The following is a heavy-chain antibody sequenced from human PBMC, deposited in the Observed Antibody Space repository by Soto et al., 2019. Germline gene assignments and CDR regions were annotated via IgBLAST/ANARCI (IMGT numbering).Heavy chain of an antibody. Sequence: EVQLLESGGGLVQPGESLSLSCAASGFTFSYYWMHWVRQAPGMGLVWVSRIHSDGSSTTYADSVKGRFTISRDNARNTLYLQMNSLRAEDTAVYYCARGDRGAFDLWGQGTVLTVSS. V-gene: IGHV3-74*01. D-gene: IGHD1-26*01. J-gene: IGHJ3*01. CDR2: IHSDGSST. CDR1: GFTFSYYW. CDR3: ARGDRGAFDL.